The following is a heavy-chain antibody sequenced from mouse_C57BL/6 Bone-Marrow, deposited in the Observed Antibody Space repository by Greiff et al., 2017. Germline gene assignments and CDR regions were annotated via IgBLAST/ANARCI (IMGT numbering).Heavy chain of an antibody. D-gene: IGHD2-2*01. J-gene: IGHJ4*01. Sequence: EVHLVESGGDLVKPGGSLKLSCAASGFTFSSYGMSWVRQTPDKRLEWVATISSGGSYTYYPDSVKGRFTISRDNAKNTLYLQMSSLKSEDTAMYYCARQNGLAMDYWGQGTSVTVSS. CDR3: ARQNGLAMDY. CDR2: ISSGGSYT. V-gene: IGHV5-6*01. CDR1: GFTFSSYG.